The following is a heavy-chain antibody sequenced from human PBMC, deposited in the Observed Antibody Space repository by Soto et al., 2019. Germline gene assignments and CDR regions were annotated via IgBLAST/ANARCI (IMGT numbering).Heavy chain of an antibody. CDR1: GGTFSSYA. Sequence: QVQLVQSGAEVKKPGSSVKVSCKASGGTFSSYAINWVRQAPGQGLEWMGGIIPIFGTANYAQKFQGRVTITEEESTSTACMELSSLRSEDTAVYYCARRDSIYFGKVGYYYGMDVWGQGTTVTVSS. J-gene: IGHJ6*02. CDR3: ARRDSIYFGKVGYYYGMDV. CDR2: IIPIFGTA. V-gene: IGHV1-69*01. D-gene: IGHD4-4*01.